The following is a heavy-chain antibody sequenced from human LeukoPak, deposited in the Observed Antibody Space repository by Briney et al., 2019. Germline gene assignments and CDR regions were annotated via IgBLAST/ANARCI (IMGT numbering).Heavy chain of an antibody. D-gene: IGHD6-19*01. J-gene: IGHJ4*02. CDR2: INHSGST. Sequence: SETLSLTCAVYGGSFSGYYWSWIRQPPGKGLEWIGEINHSGSTNYNPSLKSRVTISVDTSKNQFSLKLSSVTAADTAVCYCARGSVGSGWAFDYWGQGTLVTVSS. CDR3: ARGSVGSGWAFDY. V-gene: IGHV4-34*01. CDR1: GGSFSGYY.